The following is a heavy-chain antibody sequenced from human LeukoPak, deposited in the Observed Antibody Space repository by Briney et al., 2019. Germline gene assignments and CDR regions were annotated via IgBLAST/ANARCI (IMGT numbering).Heavy chain of an antibody. CDR1: GGSISSYY. Sequence: PSETLSLTCTVSGGSISSYYWSWIRQPAGKGLEWIGRIYTSGSTNYNPSLKSRVTMSVDTSKNQFSLKLSSVTAADTAVYYCARDFGYYYDSSGYYYFDYWGQGTLVTVSS. CDR2: IYTSGST. J-gene: IGHJ4*02. CDR3: ARDFGYYYDSSGYYYFDY. V-gene: IGHV4-4*07. D-gene: IGHD3-22*01.